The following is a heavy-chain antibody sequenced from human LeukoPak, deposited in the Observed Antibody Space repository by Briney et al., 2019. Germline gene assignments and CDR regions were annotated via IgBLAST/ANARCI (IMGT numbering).Heavy chain of an antibody. CDR1: GGSISSGGYY. CDR3: AGGGGSYYYYYGMDV. J-gene: IGHJ6*02. V-gene: IGHV4-31*03. D-gene: IGHD3-16*01. Sequence: SQTLSLTCTVSGGSISSGGYYWSWIRQHPGKGLEWIGYIYYSGSTYYNPSLKSRVTISVDTSKNQFSLKLSPVTAADTAVYYCAGGGGSYYYYYGMDVWGQGTTVTVSS. CDR2: IYYSGST.